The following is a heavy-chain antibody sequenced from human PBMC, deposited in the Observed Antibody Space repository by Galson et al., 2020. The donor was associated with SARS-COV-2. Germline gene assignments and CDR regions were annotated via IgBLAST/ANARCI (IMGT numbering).Heavy chain of an antibody. J-gene: IGHJ3*02. CDR1: GFTFGEYA. D-gene: IGHD3-3*01. CDR2: VRSKAYGGTT. Sequence: GGSLRLSCTASGFTFGEYAMSWVRQAPGKGLEWVGFVRSKAYGGTTEYAASVKGRFTISRDDSRSIAYLQMNSLKTEDTAFYYCSRDPGYDFWSGYPGADAFDIWGQGTMVTVSS. CDR3: SRDPGYDFWSGYPGADAFDI. V-gene: IGHV3-49*04.